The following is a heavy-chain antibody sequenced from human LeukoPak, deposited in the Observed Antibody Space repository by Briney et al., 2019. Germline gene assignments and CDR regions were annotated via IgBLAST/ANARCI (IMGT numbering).Heavy chain of an antibody. D-gene: IGHD3-22*01. Sequence: ASVKVSCKASGGTFSSYAISWVRQAPGQGLEWMGRIIPILGIANYAQKFQGRVTITADKSTSTAYMELSSLRSEDTAVYYCASDNYYDSSGYFDYWGQGALVTVSS. J-gene: IGHJ4*02. CDR2: IIPILGIA. V-gene: IGHV1-69*04. CDR3: ASDNYYDSSGYFDY. CDR1: GGTFSSYA.